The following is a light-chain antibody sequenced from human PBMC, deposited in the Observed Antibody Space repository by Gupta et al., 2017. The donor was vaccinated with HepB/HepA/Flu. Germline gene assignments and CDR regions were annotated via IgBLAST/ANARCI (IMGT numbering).Light chain of an antibody. J-gene: IGLJ2*01. CDR3: SSYAGSNNLV. V-gene: IGLV2-8*03. Sequence: SASGSPGQSVTISCTGTSSDVGGYNYVSWYQQHPGKAPKLMIYEVSKRPSGVPDRFFGSKSGNTASLTVSGLQAEDEADYYCSSYAGSNNLVFGGGTKLTVL. CDR1: SSDVGGYNY. CDR2: EVS.